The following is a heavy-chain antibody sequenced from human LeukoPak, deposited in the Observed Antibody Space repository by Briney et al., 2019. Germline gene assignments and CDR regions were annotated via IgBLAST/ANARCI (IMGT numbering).Heavy chain of an antibody. J-gene: IGHJ6*03. Sequence: KTSETLSLTCTVSGGSISSSSYYWGWIRQPPGKGLEWIGSIDYSGSTYYNPSLKSRVTISVDTSKNQFSLKLSSVTAADTAVYYCARLVCSSTSCYHYYYYMDVWGKGTTVTVSS. V-gene: IGHV4-39*01. CDR1: GGSISSSSYY. CDR2: IDYSGST. CDR3: ARLVCSSTSCYHYYYYMDV. D-gene: IGHD2-2*01.